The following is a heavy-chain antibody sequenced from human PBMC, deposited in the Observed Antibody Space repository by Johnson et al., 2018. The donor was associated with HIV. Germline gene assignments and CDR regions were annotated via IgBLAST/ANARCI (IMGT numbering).Heavy chain of an antibody. CDR2: ISVDGRNE. Sequence: QVQLVESGGGVVQPGTSLRLSCAASGFTFSSSVMHWVRQAPGKGLEWVSGISVDGRNEHYPDTVKGRFTISRDNSTNTLYLQMNSLRGDDTAVYYCARSTWKQLWDAFDIWGQGTMVTVSS. CDR3: ARSTWKQLWDAFDI. J-gene: IGHJ3*02. V-gene: IGHV3-30*01. D-gene: IGHD5-18*01. CDR1: GFTFSSSV.